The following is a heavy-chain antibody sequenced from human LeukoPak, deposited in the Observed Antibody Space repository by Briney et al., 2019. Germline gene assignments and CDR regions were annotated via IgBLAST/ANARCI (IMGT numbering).Heavy chain of an antibody. CDR2: IYYSGIT. Sequence: SETLSLTCTVSGGSISSSTYFWTWIRQPPGMGLEWIGSIYYSGITNYNPSLKSRVTISVDTSKNQFSLKLSSVTAADTAVYYCARHPRYSSRYYFDYWGQGTLVTVSS. CDR3: ARHPRYSSRYYFDY. V-gene: IGHV4-39*01. D-gene: IGHD6-19*01. J-gene: IGHJ4*02. CDR1: GGSISSSTYF.